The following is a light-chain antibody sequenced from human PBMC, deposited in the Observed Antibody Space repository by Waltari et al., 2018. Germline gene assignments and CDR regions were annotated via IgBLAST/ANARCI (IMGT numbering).Light chain of an antibody. J-gene: IGLJ3*02. CDR1: RTTITTY. Sequence: QSVLTQPPPASGAPGQEVRIPCSGGRTTITTYVFWYQQFPGTAPILIVYKDYERPSGVPDRFSASKSGTSASLAISGLRSDDEADYYCATWDDSLNGWVFGGGTKLTVL. CDR2: KDY. CDR3: ATWDDSLNGWV. V-gene: IGLV1-47*01.